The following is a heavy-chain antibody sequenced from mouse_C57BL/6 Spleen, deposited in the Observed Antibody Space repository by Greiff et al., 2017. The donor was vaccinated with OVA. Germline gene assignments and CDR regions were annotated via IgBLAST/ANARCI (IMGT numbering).Heavy chain of an antibody. CDR3: ARIQSYAMDD. J-gene: IGHJ4*01. CDR1: GYTFTSYW. Sequence: VQLQQPGAELVMPGASVKLSCKASGYTFTSYWMHWVKQRPGQGLEWIGEIDPSDSYTNYNQKFKGKSTLTVDKSSSTAYMQLSILTSEDSAVYYCARIQSYAMDDWGKGTSVTVSS. V-gene: IGHV1-69*01. CDR2: IDPSDSYT.